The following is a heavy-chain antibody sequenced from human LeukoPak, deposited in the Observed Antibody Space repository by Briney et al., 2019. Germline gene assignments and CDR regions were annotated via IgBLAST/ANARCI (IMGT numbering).Heavy chain of an antibody. CDR3: ARGSAVAMDV. Sequence: PGRSLRLSCAASGFTFDDYAMHWVRQAPGKGPEWVSGISWNSGSIGYADSVKGRFTISRDNAKNSLYLQMNSLRAEDTAVYYCARGSAVAMDVWGKGTTVTVSS. J-gene: IGHJ6*04. V-gene: IGHV3-9*01. D-gene: IGHD6-19*01. CDR1: GFTFDDYA. CDR2: ISWNSGSI.